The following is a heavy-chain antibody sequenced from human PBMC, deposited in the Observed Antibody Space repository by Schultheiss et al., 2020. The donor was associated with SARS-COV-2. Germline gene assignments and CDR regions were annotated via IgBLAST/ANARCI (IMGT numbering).Heavy chain of an antibody. J-gene: IGHJ4*02. CDR3: AKRVVRGTESDY. CDR2: ISGSGGST. D-gene: IGHD3-10*01. CDR1: GFTFSSYW. Sequence: GGSLRLSCAASGFTFSSYWMHWVRQIPGKGLVWVSAISGSGGSTYYADSVKGRFTISRDNSKNTLYLQMNSLRAEDTAVYYCAKRVVRGTESDYWGQGTLVTVSS. V-gene: IGHV3-23*01.